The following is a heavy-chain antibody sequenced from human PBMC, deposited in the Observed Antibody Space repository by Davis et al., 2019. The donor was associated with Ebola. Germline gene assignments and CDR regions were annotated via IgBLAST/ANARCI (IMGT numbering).Heavy chain of an antibody. D-gene: IGHD5-18*01. Sequence: ASVKVSCKASGYTFTAYYIHWVRQAPGQGLEWMGRIISNSGGTNDAQKFQGRVTVTRDTSISTAYMELSSLRSDDTAVYYCARGHNYGFEYWGQGALVTVSS. CDR1: GYTFTAYY. V-gene: IGHV1-2*06. CDR2: IISNSGGT. J-gene: IGHJ4*02. CDR3: ARGHNYGFEY.